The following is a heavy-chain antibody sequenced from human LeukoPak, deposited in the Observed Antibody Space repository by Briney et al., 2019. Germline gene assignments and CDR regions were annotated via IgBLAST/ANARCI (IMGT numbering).Heavy chain of an antibody. V-gene: IGHV3-23*01. CDR3: AKEDIVVVPAARGYYYYGMDV. D-gene: IGHD2-2*01. CDR1: GFTFSSYA. J-gene: IGHJ6*02. CDR2: ISGSGGST. Sequence: PGGSLRLSCAASGFTFSSYAMSWVRQAPGKGLEWVSAISGSGGSTYYADSVKGRFTISRDNSKNTLYLQMNSLRAEDTAVYYCAKEDIVVVPAARGYYYYGMDVWGQGTTVTVSS.